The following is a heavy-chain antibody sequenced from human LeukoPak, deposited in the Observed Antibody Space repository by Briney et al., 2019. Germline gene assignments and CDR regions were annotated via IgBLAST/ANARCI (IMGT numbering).Heavy chain of an antibody. V-gene: IGHV4-30-4*01. J-gene: IGHJ3*02. Sequence: SETLSLTCTVSGGSISSGDYYWSWIRQPPGKGLEWIGYIYYSGSTYYNPSLKSRVTISVDTSKNQFSLKLSSVTAADTAVYYCARVGYYDSSGYYFHDAFDIWGQGTMVTVSS. CDR1: GGSISSGDYY. CDR3: ARVGYYDSSGYYFHDAFDI. D-gene: IGHD3-22*01. CDR2: IYYSGST.